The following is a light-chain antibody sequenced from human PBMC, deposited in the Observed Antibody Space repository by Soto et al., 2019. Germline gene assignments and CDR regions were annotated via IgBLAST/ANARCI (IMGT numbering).Light chain of an antibody. CDR3: QQYLSTPSIT. CDR1: QSVLYSSNNKNY. J-gene: IGKJ5*01. V-gene: IGKV4-1*01. Sequence: DIVMTQSPDSLAVSLGERATINCKSSQSVLYSSNNKNYLAWYQQKPGQPPKVLIYWASTRESGVPDRISGSGSGTDFTLTISALQAEDVAVYFCQQYLSTPSITFGQGTRLEIK. CDR2: WAS.